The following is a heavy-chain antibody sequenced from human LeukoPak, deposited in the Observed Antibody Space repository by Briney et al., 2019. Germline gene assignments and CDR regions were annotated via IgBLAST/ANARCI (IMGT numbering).Heavy chain of an antibody. Sequence: PGGPLRLSCAASGFTFSSYSMNWVRQAPGKGLEWVSYISSSSSYIYYADSVKGRYTISRDNDKNSLYLQMNSLRAEDTAVYYCARAGRTVTTSVMDVWGQGTTVTVSS. CDR3: ARAGRTVTTSVMDV. D-gene: IGHD4-17*01. CDR1: GFTFSSYS. CDR2: ISSSSSYI. J-gene: IGHJ6*02. V-gene: IGHV3-21*01.